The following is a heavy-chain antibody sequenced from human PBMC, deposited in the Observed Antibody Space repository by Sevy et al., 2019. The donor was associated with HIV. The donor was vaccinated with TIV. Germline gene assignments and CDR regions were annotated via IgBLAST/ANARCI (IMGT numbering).Heavy chain of an antibody. CDR2: IYYSGST. Sequence: SETLSLTCTVSGGSISSGGYYWSWIRQRPGKGLEWIGYIYYSGSTYYNPSLKSRVTISVDTSKNQFSLKLSSVTAADTAVYYSARKARGQLVDFDYWGQGTLVTVSS. J-gene: IGHJ4*02. CDR3: ARKARGQLVDFDY. D-gene: IGHD6-6*01. CDR1: GGSISSGGYY. V-gene: IGHV4-31*03.